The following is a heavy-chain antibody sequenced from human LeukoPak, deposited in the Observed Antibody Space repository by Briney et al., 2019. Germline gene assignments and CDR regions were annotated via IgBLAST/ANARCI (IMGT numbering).Heavy chain of an antibody. CDR3: ARLKQQLVRLLSRDTTYYYYYYMDV. J-gene: IGHJ6*03. Sequence: GGSLRLSCAASGFTFSSYSMNWVRQAPGKGLEWVSYISSSSSTIYYADSVKGRFTISRDNAKNSLYLQMNSLRAEDTAVYYCARLKQQLVRLLSRDTTYYYYYYMDVWGKGTTVTVSS. D-gene: IGHD6-13*01. CDR2: ISSSSSTI. CDR1: GFTFSSYS. V-gene: IGHV3-48*01.